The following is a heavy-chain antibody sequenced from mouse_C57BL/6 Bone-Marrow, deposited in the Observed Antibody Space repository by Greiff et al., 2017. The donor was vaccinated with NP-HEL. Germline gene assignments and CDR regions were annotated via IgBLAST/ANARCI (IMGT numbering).Heavy chain of an antibody. Sequence: QVQLKESGAELMKPGASVKLSCKATGYTFTGYWIEWVKQRPGHGLEWIGEILPGSGSTNYNEKFKGKATFTADTSSNTAYMQLSSLTTEDSAIYYCAMGIYYDYDGYYFDYWGQGTTLTVSS. CDR1: GYTFTGYW. CDR3: AMGIYYDYDGYYFDY. CDR2: ILPGSGST. D-gene: IGHD2-4*01. J-gene: IGHJ2*01. V-gene: IGHV1-9*01.